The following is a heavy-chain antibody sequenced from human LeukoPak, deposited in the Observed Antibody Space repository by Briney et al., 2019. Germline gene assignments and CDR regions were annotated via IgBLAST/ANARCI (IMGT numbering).Heavy chain of an antibody. V-gene: IGHV4-34*01. Sequence: SETLSLTCAVYGGSFSGYYWSWIRQPPGKGLEWIGEINHSGSTNYNPSLKSRVTISVDNSKNQFSLKMSSMTAADTAVYYCARAGWYTLDNWGQGTLVTVSS. CDR3: ARAGWYTLDN. CDR1: GGSFSGYY. J-gene: IGHJ4*02. D-gene: IGHD2-15*01. CDR2: INHSGST.